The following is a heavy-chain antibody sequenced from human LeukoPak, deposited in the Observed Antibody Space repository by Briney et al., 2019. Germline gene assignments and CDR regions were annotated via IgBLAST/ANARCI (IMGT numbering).Heavy chain of an antibody. CDR1: GFTFSRHW. D-gene: IGHD2-2*01. CDR2: INSDASDT. CDR3: ARICSSTDCLIPD. Sequence: GGSLRLSCAASGFTFSRHWMHWVRQAPGKGLVWISRINSDASDTNYADFVKGRFTISRDNAKNTVYLQINSLRDEDTGVYYCARICSSTDCLIPDWGQGTLVTVSS. V-gene: IGHV3-74*01. J-gene: IGHJ4*02.